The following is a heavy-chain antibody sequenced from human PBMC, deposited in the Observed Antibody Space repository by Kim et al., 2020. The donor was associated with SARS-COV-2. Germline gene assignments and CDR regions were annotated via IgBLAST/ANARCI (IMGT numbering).Heavy chain of an antibody. CDR3: ARASGSYWVLDYYYGMDV. J-gene: IGHJ6*02. CDR1: GGSVSSGSYY. V-gene: IGHV4-61*01. Sequence: SETLSLTCTVSGGSVSSGSYYWSWIRQPPGKGLEWIGYIYYSGSTNYNPSLKSRVTISVDTSKNQFSLKLSSVTAADTAVYYCARASGSYWVLDYYYGMDVWGQGTTVTVSS. D-gene: IGHD1-26*01. CDR2: IYYSGST.